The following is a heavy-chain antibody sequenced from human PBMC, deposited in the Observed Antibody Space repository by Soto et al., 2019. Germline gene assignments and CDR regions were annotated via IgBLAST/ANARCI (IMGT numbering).Heavy chain of an antibody. J-gene: IGHJ6*02. CDR1: GGTFSSYA. CDR2: FIPIFGTA. D-gene: IGHD6-6*01. Sequence: QVQLVQSGAEVKKPGSSVKVSCKASGGTFSSYAISWVRQAPGQGLEWMGGFIPIFGTANYAQKFQGRVTITADEPTSTDYMELSSLRSEDKAVYYCAREQLVDYAGYYYYYGMDVWGQGTTVTVSS. CDR3: AREQLVDYAGYYYYYGMDV. V-gene: IGHV1-69*01.